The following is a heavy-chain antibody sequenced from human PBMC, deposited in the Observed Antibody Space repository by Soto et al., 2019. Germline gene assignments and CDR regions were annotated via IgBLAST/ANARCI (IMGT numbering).Heavy chain of an antibody. CDR2: IYYSGST. Sequence: SETLSLTCSISGGSISSSSYYWGWIRQPPGKGLEWIGNIYYSGSTYYNPSLKSRVTISVDTSKNQFSLKLSSVTAADTAVYYCARRESYDILTGYYHFDYWGQGTLVTVSS. CDR3: ARRESYDILTGYYHFDY. D-gene: IGHD3-9*01. J-gene: IGHJ4*02. CDR1: GGSISSSSYY. V-gene: IGHV4-39*01.